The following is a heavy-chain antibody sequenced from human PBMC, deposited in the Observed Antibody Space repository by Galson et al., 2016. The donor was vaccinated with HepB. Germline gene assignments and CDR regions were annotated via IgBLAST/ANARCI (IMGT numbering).Heavy chain of an antibody. CDR3: ANTPNSYGSGGYAS. J-gene: IGHJ5*02. D-gene: IGHD3-10*01. V-gene: IGHV4-31*03. Sequence: TLSLTCTVSGVSVSSGTCYWSWIRQHPGKGLEWIGYIYQSGTTFYNPSLKSRVSISIDTSENQLSLKLTSVTAADTAVYHCANTPNSYGSGGYASWGQGTLVAVSS. CDR2: IYQSGTT. CDR1: GVSVSSGTCY.